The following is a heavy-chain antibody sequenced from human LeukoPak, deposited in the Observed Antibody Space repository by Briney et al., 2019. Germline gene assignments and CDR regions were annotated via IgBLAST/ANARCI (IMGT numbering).Heavy chain of an antibody. CDR1: GYTFTSYG. CDR2: ISAYNGNT. D-gene: IGHD1-26*01. J-gene: IGHJ4*02. CDR3: AKDRSKGSYGDEFDF. Sequence: ASVKVSCKASGYTFTSYGISWVRQAPGQGLEGMGWISAYNGNTNYAQKLQGRVTMTTDTSTSTAYMELRSLRAEDTAVYYCAKDRSKGSYGDEFDFWGQGTLVTVSS. V-gene: IGHV1-18*01.